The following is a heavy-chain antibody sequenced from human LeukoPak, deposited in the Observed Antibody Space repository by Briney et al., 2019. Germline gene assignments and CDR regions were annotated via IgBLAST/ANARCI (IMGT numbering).Heavy chain of an antibody. Sequence: SETLSLTCTVSGGSISSGDYYWSWIRQPPGKGLEWIGYIYYSGSTYYNPSLKSRVTISVDTSKNQFSLKLSSVTAADTAVHYCARENYGDYGYFQHWGQGTLVTVSS. V-gene: IGHV4-30-4*01. CDR1: GGSISSGDYY. CDR3: ARENYGDYGYFQH. D-gene: IGHD4-17*01. J-gene: IGHJ1*01. CDR2: IYYSGST.